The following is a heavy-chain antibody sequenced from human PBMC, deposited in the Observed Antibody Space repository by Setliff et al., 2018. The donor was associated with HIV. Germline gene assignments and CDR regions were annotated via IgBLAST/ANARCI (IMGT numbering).Heavy chain of an antibody. CDR1: GFTFSDYY. J-gene: IGHJ4*02. CDR3: ARVGNYYDSSGYLH. V-gene: IGHV3-11*04. D-gene: IGHD3-22*01. Sequence: GESLKISCAASGFTFSDYYMSWIRQAPGKGLEWVSYISSSGSTIYYADSVKGRFTISRDNAKNSPYLQMNSLRAEDTAVYYCARVGNYYDSSGYLHWGQGTLVTVSA. CDR2: ISSSGSTI.